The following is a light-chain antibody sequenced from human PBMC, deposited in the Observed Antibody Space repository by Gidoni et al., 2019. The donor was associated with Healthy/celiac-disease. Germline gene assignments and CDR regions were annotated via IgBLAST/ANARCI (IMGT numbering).Light chain of an antibody. V-gene: IGKV3-15*01. Sequence: EIVMTQPPATLSVSPGERATLSCRASQSVSSNLAWYQQTPGQAPRPLIYGASTRATGIPARFSGSGSGTEFTLTISSLQSEDFAVYYCQQYNNWPPLTFGGGTKVEIK. CDR1: QSVSSN. J-gene: IGKJ4*01. CDR3: QQYNNWPPLT. CDR2: GAS.